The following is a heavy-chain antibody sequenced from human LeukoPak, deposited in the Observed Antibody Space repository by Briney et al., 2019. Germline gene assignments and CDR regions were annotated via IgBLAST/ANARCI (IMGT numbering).Heavy chain of an antibody. CDR3: ARDLVTARPVWFDP. CDR1: GYTFTGYY. CDR2: INPNSGGT. V-gene: IGHV1-2*02. J-gene: IGHJ5*02. D-gene: IGHD6-6*01. Sequence: ASVKVSCKASGYTFTGYYMHWVRQAPGQGLEWMGWINPNSGGTNYVQKFQGRVTMTRDTSISTAYMELSRLRSDDTAVYYCARDLVTARPVWFDPWGQGTLVTVSS.